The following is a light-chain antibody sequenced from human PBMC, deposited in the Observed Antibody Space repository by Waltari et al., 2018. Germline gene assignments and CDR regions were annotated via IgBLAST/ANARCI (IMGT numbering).Light chain of an antibody. Sequence: EIVLTQSPATLSVSPGERATVSCRASQSVSSNLAWYQQKPGQAPRLLMYGASTRATGTPVRFSGSGSGTEFTLTINSLQSEDFAVYYCQQYNSWLWTFGQGTKVEIK. V-gene: IGKV3-15*01. J-gene: IGKJ1*01. CDR3: QQYNSWLWT. CDR2: GAS. CDR1: QSVSSN.